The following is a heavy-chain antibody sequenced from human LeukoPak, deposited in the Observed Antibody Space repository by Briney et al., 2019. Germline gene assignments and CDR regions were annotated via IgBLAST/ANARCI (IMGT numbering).Heavy chain of an antibody. J-gene: IGHJ5*02. V-gene: IGHV1-8*03. CDR3: ARSGEYCSSTSCYTGWFDP. CDR2: MNPNSGNT. D-gene: IGHD2-2*02. Sequence: ASVKVSCKASGYTFTSYGISWVRQAPGQGLEWMGWMNPNSGNTGYAQKFQGRVTITRNTSISTAYMELSSLRSEDTAVYYCARSGEYCSSTSCYTGWFDPWGQGTLVTVSS. CDR1: GYTFTSYG.